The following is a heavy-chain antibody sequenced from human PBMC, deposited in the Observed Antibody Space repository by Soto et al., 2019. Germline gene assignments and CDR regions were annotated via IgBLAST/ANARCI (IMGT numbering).Heavy chain of an antibody. CDR3: ARDAESFPHRRLLWFGELPIYGMDV. CDR2: ISSSSSYT. D-gene: IGHD3-10*01. J-gene: IGHJ6*02. CDR1: GFTFSDYY. Sequence: PGGSLRLSCAASGFTFSDYYMSWIRQAPGKGLEWVSYISSSSSYTNYADSVKGRFTISRDNAKNSLYLQMNSLRAEDTAVYYCARDAESFPHRRLLWFGELPIYGMDVWGQGTTVTVSS. V-gene: IGHV3-11*05.